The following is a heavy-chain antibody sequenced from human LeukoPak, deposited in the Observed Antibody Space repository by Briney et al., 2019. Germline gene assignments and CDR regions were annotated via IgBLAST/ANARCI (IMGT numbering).Heavy chain of an antibody. CDR2: IRYDGSNK. Sequence: PGGSLRLSCAASGFTFRSYGMHWVRQAPGKGLEWVSLIRYDGSNKYYADSVKGRFTISRDNSKNTLYLQMNSLRHEDTALYYCAKPGYSSSWYEGAWFDPWGQGTLVTVSS. CDR1: GFTFRSYG. V-gene: IGHV3-30*02. D-gene: IGHD6-13*01. J-gene: IGHJ5*02. CDR3: AKPGYSSSWYEGAWFDP.